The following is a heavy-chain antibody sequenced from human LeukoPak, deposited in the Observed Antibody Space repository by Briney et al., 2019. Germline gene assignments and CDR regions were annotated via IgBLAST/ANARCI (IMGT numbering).Heavy chain of an antibody. Sequence: GRSLRLSCAASGFTLSSYGMHWVRQAPGKGLEWVAVIWYDGSNKYYADSVKGRFTIPRDNSKNTLYLQMNSLRAEDTAVYYCARERGWLNDYNWFDPWGQGTLVTVSS. V-gene: IGHV3-33*01. J-gene: IGHJ5*02. CDR2: IWYDGSNK. D-gene: IGHD3-22*01. CDR1: GFTLSSYG. CDR3: ARERGWLNDYNWFDP.